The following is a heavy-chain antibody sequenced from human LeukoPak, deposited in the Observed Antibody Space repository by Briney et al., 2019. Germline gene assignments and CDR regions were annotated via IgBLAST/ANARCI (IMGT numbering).Heavy chain of an antibody. D-gene: IGHD6-13*01. CDR3: AKDRWSGYYGMDV. CDR2: ISGSGGST. CDR1: GFTFSSYA. J-gene: IGHJ6*02. V-gene: IGHV3-23*01. Sequence: GGSLRLSCAASGFTFSSYAMSWVRQAPGKGLEWVSAISGSGGSTYYADSVKGRFTISRDNSKNTLYLQMNSLRAEDTAVYHCAKDRWSGYYGMDVWGQGTTVTVSS.